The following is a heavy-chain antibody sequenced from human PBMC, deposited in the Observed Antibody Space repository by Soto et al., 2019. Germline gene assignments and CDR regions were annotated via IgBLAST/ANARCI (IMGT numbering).Heavy chain of an antibody. Sequence: GSLRLSWSASGFIFSESTIYWVRQVPGKGLEAISAVSTSGRSTYYADSVKDRFTISRDNSKNTLFLQMGSLRPEDTAIYYCVKQAHGLDGVAFDYWGQGTQVTVSS. V-gene: IGHV3-64D*06. CDR2: VSTSGRST. J-gene: IGHJ4*02. CDR1: GFIFSEST. CDR3: VKQAHGLDGVAFDY. D-gene: IGHD2-15*01.